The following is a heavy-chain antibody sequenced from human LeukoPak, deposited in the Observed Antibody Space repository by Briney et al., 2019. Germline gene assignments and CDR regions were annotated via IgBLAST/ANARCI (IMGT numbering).Heavy chain of an antibody. CDR3: ARDDLATTATGGFDY. D-gene: IGHD1-1*01. J-gene: IGHJ4*02. V-gene: IGHV4-39*02. CDR1: GGSISSSDYY. Sequence: SETLSLTCTVSGGSISSSDYYWGWIRQPPGKGLEWIGYIYYTGSTYYSPSLKSRVTMSVDTSKNQFSLKLSSVTAADTALYYCARDDLATTATGGFDYWGQGALVTVSS. CDR2: IYYTGST.